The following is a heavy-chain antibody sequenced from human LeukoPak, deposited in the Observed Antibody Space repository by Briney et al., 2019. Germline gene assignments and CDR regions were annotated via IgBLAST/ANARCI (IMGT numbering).Heavy chain of an antibody. CDR1: GGSFSGYY. V-gene: IGHV4-34*01. D-gene: IGHD6-19*01. Sequence: PSETLSLTCAVYGGSFSGYYWSWIRQPPGKGLEWIGEINHSGSTNYNPSLKSRVTISVDTSKNQFSLKLSSVTAADTAVYYCAGVGGSCWYRNFGYWGQGTLGTVSS. CDR2: INHSGST. J-gene: IGHJ4*02. CDR3: AGVGGSCWYRNFGY.